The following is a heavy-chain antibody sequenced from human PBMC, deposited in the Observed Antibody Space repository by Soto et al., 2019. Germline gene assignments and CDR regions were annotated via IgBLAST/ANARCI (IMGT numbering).Heavy chain of an antibody. D-gene: IGHD3-10*01. CDR3: ARGEYYYGSGSSNWFDP. Sequence: SETLSLTCAVYGGSFSGYYWNWIRQPPGKGLEWIGEINHSGSTNYNPSLKSRVTISVDTSKNQFSLKLSSVTAADTAVYYCARGEYYYGSGSSNWFDPWGQGTLVTVSS. V-gene: IGHV4-34*01. CDR2: INHSGST. CDR1: GGSFSGYY. J-gene: IGHJ5*02.